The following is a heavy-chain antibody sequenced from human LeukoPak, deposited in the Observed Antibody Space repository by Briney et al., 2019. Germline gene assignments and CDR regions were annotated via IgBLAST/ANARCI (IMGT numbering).Heavy chain of an antibody. CDR2: ISGSGGST. Sequence: PGGSLRLSCAASGFTFSSYDMSWVRQAPGKGLEWVSAISGSGGSTYYADSVKGRFTISRDNSKNTLYLQMNSLRAEDTAVYYCAKNSRYYDFWSGYAYMDVWGKGTTVTVSS. J-gene: IGHJ6*03. CDR1: GFTFSSYD. CDR3: AKNSRYYDFWSGYAYMDV. V-gene: IGHV3-23*01. D-gene: IGHD3-3*01.